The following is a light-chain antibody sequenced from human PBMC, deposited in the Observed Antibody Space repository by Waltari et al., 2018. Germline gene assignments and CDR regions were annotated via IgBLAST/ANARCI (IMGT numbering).Light chain of an antibody. J-gene: IGKJ2*01. CDR2: RAS. CDR1: QSVLYCSNHTNY. Sequence: DIVMTQSPDFPAVSLGARATINCKSRQSVLYCSNHTNYLAWSQQKPGQPPKLLIYRASTRESGVPDRFSGSGSGTDFTLTISSLQAEDVAVYYCQQYYSTSYTFGQGTKLEIK. CDR3: QQYYSTSYT. V-gene: IGKV4-1*01.